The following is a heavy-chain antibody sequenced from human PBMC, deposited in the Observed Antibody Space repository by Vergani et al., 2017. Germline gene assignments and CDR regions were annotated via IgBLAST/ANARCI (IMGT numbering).Heavy chain of an antibody. J-gene: IGHJ3*02. CDR2: IYSGGST. CDR3: ARLVAYDAFDI. Sequence: EVQLLESGGGLVQPGGSLRLSCAASGFTFSSYAMSWVRQAPGKGLEWVSVIYSGGSTSYAQKYQGRVTMTRDTSTSTVYMELSSLRSEDTAVYYCARLVAYDAFDIWGQGTMVTVSS. D-gene: IGHD5-12*01. V-gene: IGHV3-23*03. CDR1: GFTFSSYA.